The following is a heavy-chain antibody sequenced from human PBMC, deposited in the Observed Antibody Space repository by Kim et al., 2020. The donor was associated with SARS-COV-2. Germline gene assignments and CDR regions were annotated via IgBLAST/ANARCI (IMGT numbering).Heavy chain of an antibody. D-gene: IGHD3-16*01. Sequence: GGSLRLSCAASGFTFSDHYMDWVRQAPGMGLEWVGRARNRAKSYTTEYAASGKGRFTDSRGESKNSLYLQMNSRKSEDTAVYYCARGASEMQNYDYGLDVWGQGATGTGSS. CDR1: GFTFSDHY. CDR3: ARGASEMQNYDYGLDV. J-gene: IGHJ6*02. CDR2: ARNRAKSYTT. V-gene: IGHV3-72*01.